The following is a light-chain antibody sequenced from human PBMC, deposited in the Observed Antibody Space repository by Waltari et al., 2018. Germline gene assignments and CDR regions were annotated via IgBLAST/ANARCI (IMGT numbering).Light chain of an antibody. V-gene: IGKV3-11*01. Sequence: DICLTQPPAPLSLSPGERATLSCRASQSINNYLAWYQQKPGQAPRLLIYSASNRATGIPARFSGSGSGTDFFLTISRLDPEDFAVYYCQQRSSWPRTFGQGTRVEIK. CDR1: QSINNY. J-gene: IGKJ1*01. CDR3: QQRSSWPRT. CDR2: SAS.